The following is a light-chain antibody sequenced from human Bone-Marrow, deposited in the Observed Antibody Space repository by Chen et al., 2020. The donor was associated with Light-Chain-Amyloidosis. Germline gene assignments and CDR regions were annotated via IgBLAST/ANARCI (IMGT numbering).Light chain of an antibody. J-gene: IGLJ1*01. CDR1: INDVGAYNH. Sequence: QSALTQPASVSGSPGQSITISCTGTINDVGAYNHVSWYQHHPGKAPKLIIFELNNRPSGISDRFSGSKSGDTAYLTISGLQAEDEADYYCTSYTRNAIYVFGPGTTVTVL. V-gene: IGLV2-14*01. CDR2: ELN. CDR3: TSYTRNAIYV.